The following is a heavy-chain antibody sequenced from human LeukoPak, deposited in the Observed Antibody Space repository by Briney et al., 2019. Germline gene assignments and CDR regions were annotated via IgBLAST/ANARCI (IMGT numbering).Heavy chain of an antibody. CDR3: ARGGIAAAGNTNFDY. J-gene: IGHJ4*02. CDR2: ISSSSYI. CDR1: GFTFSSYS. D-gene: IGHD6-13*01. V-gene: IGHV3-21*01. Sequence: GGSLRLSCAASGFTFSSYSMNWVRQAPGKGLEWVSSISSSSYIYYADSVKGRFTISRDNAKNSLYLQMNSLRAEDTAVYYCARGGIAAAGNTNFDYWGQGTLVTVSS.